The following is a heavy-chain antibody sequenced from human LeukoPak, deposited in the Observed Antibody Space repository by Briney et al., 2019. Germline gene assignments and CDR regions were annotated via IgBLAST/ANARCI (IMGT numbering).Heavy chain of an antibody. D-gene: IGHD1-1*01. CDR1: GFTFSNYW. CDR3: ARETSEIYYMDV. CDR2: INIDETSL. V-gene: IGHV3-74*03. Sequence: PGGSLRLSCVASGFTFSNYWMHWVRQAPGKGLVWVSRINIDETSLTYADSVKGRFTISRDNAKNTLYLHMDSLRAEDTAVYYCARETSEIYYMDVWGKGTTVTVSS. J-gene: IGHJ6*03.